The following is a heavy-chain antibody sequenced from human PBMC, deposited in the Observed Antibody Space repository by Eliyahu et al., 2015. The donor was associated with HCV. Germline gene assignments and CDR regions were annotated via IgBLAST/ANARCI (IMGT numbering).Heavy chain of an antibody. V-gene: IGHV1-8*01. D-gene: IGHD2-21*02. CDR2: INPNTGDT. CDR1: GYSFSSFE. J-gene: IGHJ5*02. CDR3: VRGLRRRVVETTVGFDP. Sequence: QVQLVQSGAEVKKPGASVQVSCKASGYSFSSFEINWVRQATGQGLEWMGWINPNTGDTGYAQKFQGRVTMTRNTSISTVYMELSSLRSEDTAVYYCVRGLRRRVVETTVGFDPWGPGTLVTVSS.